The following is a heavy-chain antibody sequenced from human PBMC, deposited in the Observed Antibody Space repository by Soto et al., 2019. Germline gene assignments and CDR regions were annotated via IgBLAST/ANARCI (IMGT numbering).Heavy chain of an antibody. CDR1: GYTFTSNY. CDR2: INPSGGST. D-gene: IGHD2-8*01. V-gene: IGHV1-46*01. J-gene: IGHJ4*02. Sequence: APVKVSCKASGYTFTSNYMHWVRQAPGQGLEWMGIINPSGGSTSYAQKFQGRVTMTRDAPTSTVYMELSSLRSEDTAVYYCARVPCINCKFPYSSFDYWGQGTHVAVSS. CDR3: ARVPCINCKFPYSSFDY.